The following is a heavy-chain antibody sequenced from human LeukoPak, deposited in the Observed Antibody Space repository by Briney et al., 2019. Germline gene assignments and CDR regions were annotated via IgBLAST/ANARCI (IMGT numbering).Heavy chain of an antibody. Sequence: SETLSLTCAVYGGSFSGYYWSWIRQPPGKGLEWIGEINHSGSTNYNPSLKSRVTISVDTSKNQFSLKLSSVTAADTAVYYCARSEDGSFDYWGQGTLVTVSS. CDR3: ARSEDGSFDY. CDR2: INHSGST. CDR1: GGSFSGYY. V-gene: IGHV4-34*01. J-gene: IGHJ4*02.